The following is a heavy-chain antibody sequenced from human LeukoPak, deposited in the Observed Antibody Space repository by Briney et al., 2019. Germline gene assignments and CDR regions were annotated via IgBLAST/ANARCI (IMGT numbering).Heavy chain of an antibody. D-gene: IGHD5-12*01. V-gene: IGHV3-30*01. J-gene: IGHJ4*02. Sequence: GRSLRLSCAASGFTFSSYAMHWVRQAPGKGLEWVAVISYDGSNKYYADSVKGRFTISRDNSKNTLYLQMNSLRAEDTAVYYCARSRYSGYDFSGYWGQGTLVTVSS. CDR2: ISYDGSNK. CDR3: ARSRYSGYDFSGY. CDR1: GFTFSSYA.